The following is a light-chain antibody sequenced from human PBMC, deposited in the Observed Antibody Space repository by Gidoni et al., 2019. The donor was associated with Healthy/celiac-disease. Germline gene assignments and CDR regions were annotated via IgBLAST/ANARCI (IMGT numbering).Light chain of an antibody. CDR2: AAS. CDR3: QQLNSYPQT. Sequence: IQLTQSPSFLSASVGDSVIITSRPSQGISSYLAWYQQKPGKAPQVLIYAASTRQSGVPSRCSGSGSGTEFTLTISSLQPEDFSTYYCQQLNSYPQTFGQXTKVEIK. CDR1: QGISSY. J-gene: IGKJ2*01. V-gene: IGKV1-9*01.